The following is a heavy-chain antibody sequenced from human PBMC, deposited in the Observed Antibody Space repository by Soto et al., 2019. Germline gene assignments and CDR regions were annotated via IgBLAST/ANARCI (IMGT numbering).Heavy chain of an antibody. J-gene: IGHJ4*02. V-gene: IGHV3-30*18. CDR1: GFTFSSYG. Sequence: QVQLVESGGGVVQPGRSLRLSCAASGFTFSSYGMHWVRQAPGKGLEWVAVISYDGSNKYYADSVKGRFTISRDNSKNTLYLQMNSLRAKDTAVYYCAKDNIANWGQGTLVTVSS. CDR2: ISYDGSNK. D-gene: IGHD3-16*02. CDR3: AKDNIAN.